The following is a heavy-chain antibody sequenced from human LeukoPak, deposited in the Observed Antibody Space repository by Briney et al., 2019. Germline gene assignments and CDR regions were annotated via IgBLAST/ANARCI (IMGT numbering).Heavy chain of an antibody. CDR1: GGSISSYY. J-gene: IGHJ2*01. D-gene: IGHD6-13*01. V-gene: IGHV4-4*07. CDR3: ARGLGKSSSPYWYFDL. CDR2: IYTSGST. Sequence: SETLSLTCSVSGGSISSYYWSWIRQPAGTGLEWIGRIYTSGSTNYNPSLKSRVTMSVDTSKNQFSLKLSSMTAADTAVYYCARGLGKSSSPYWYFDLWGRGTLVTVSS.